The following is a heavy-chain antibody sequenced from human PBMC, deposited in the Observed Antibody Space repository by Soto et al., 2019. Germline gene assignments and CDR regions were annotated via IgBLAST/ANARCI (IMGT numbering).Heavy chain of an antibody. J-gene: IGHJ6*02. Sequence: GGSLRLSCAASGFTFGDYYMSWIRQAPGKGLEWVSYISSSSSYTNYADSVKGRFTISRDNAKNSLYLQMNSLRAEDTAVYYCARSTLPNYYYYGMDVWGQGTTATVSS. CDR1: GFTFGDYY. V-gene: IGHV3-11*06. CDR3: ARSTLPNYYYYGMDV. CDR2: ISSSSSYT.